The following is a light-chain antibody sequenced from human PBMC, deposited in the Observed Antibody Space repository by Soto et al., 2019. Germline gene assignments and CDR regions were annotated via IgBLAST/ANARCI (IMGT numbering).Light chain of an antibody. CDR3: QQYNTYSRT. CDR2: DAS. Sequence: DIQMTQSPSTLSASVGDRVTLTCRASQSIRSWLAWYKQKAGKAPKLLIYDASNLEIGVPLRFSGSGSGTEFTLTISTLQPDDFATYYCQQYNTYSRTFGQGTKVDIK. V-gene: IGKV1-5*01. J-gene: IGKJ1*01. CDR1: QSIRSW.